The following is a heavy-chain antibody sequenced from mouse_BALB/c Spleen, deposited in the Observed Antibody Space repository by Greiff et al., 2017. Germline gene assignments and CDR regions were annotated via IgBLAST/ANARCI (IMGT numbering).Heavy chain of an antibody. CDR3: ARWEYGLDY. Sequence: QVQLQQSGAELAKPGASVKMSCKASGYTFTSYWMHWVKQRPGQGLEWIGYINPSTGYTEYNQKFKDKATLTADKSSSTAYMQLSSLTSEDSAVYYCARWEYGLDYWGQGTTLTVSS. CDR1: GYTFTSYW. J-gene: IGHJ2*01. CDR2: INPSTGYT. V-gene: IGHV1-7*01. D-gene: IGHD2-10*02.